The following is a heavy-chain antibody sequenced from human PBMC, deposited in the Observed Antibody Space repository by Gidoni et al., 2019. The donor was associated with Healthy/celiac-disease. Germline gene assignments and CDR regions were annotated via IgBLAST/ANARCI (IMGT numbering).Heavy chain of an antibody. Sequence: QVQLQESGPGLVKPSETLSLTCTVSGGSISSYYWSWIRQPPGKGLEWIGYIYYSGSTNYNPSLKSRVTISVDTSKNQFSLKLSSVTAADTAVYYCARVSSSWYRVFDYWGQGTLVTVSS. CDR2: IYYSGST. CDR1: GGSISSYY. J-gene: IGHJ4*02. V-gene: IGHV4-59*01. D-gene: IGHD6-13*01. CDR3: ARVSSSWYRVFDY.